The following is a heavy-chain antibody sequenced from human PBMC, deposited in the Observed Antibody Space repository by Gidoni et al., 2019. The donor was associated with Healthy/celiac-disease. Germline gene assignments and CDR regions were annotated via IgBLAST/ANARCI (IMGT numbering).Heavy chain of an antibody. CDR3: ARDYDILTGYSNYYYYGMDV. CDR1: GGSIRSIHYA. CDR2: IYYSGST. D-gene: IGHD3-9*01. V-gene: IGHV4-39*02. Sequence: QLQLQESGPGLVKPSETLSLTCTVSGGSIRSIHYAWGWIRQPPGKGLDWIGSIYYSGSTYYNPSIKSRVTISVDTSKNQFSLKLSSVTAADTAVYYCARDYDILTGYSNYYYYGMDVWGQGTTVTVSS. J-gene: IGHJ6*02.